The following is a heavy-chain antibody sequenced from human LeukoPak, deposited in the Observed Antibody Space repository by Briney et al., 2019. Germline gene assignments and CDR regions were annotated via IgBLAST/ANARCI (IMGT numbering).Heavy chain of an antibody. CDR3: ARVKYGSGRPYYFDY. CDR1: GGSFSGYC. Sequence: SETLSLTCAVYGGSFSGYCWSWIRQPPGKGLEWIGEINHSGSTNYNPSLKSRVTISVDTSKNQFSLKLSSVTAADTAVYYCARVKYGSGRPYYFDYWGQGTLVTVSS. CDR2: INHSGST. V-gene: IGHV4-34*01. D-gene: IGHD3-10*01. J-gene: IGHJ4*02.